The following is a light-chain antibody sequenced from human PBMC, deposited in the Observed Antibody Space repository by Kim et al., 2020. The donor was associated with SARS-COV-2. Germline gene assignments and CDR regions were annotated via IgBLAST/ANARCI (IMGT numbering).Light chain of an antibody. V-gene: IGKV3-20*01. Sequence: SPGERTTLSCRASQTISGRSLAWYQQKPGQPPRILIYDTFGRATGIPDRFSGSGSGTDFSLTITRLEPEDFAVYYCQQYGTSPHTFGQGTKLEI. CDR1: QTISGRS. J-gene: IGKJ2*01. CDR3: QQYGTSPHT. CDR2: DTF.